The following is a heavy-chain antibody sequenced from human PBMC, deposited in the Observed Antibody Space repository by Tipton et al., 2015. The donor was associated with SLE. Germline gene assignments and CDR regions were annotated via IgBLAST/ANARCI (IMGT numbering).Heavy chain of an antibody. CDR3: ASHWGSGYTYDV. CDR2: IDPNSGGT. Sequence: QLVQSGAEVKKPGASVRVSCKASGYTFTGHYMHWVRQVPGQGLEWMGWIDPNSGGTNYAQRFQGRVTMTRDTSISTAYMELSGLRSDDTAVYYCASHWGSGYTYDVWGQGTTVTVSS. D-gene: IGHD7-27*01. J-gene: IGHJ3*01. CDR1: GYTFTGHY. V-gene: IGHV1-2*02.